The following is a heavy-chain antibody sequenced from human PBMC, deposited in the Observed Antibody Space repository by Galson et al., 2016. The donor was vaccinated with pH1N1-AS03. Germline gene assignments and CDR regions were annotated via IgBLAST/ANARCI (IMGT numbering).Heavy chain of an antibody. J-gene: IGHJ6*02. CDR3: AREAEHYYYALDV. Sequence: SLRLSCAASGFTFSSYSIHWVRQAPGKGLEYVSAISSDGDTYYTDSVKGRFTISRDKSKNTVYLQMGSLRPEGVAVYYCAREAEHYYYALDVWGRGTTVTVSS. CDR2: ISSDGDT. CDR1: GFTFSSYS. V-gene: IGHV3-64*02.